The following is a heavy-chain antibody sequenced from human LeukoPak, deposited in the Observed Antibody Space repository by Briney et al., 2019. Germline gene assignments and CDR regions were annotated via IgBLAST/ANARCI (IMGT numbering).Heavy chain of an antibody. V-gene: IGHV1-18*01. Sequence: ASVKVSRKASGGTFSSYAISWVRQAPGQGLEWMGWISAYNGNTNYAQKLQGRVTMTTDTSTSTAYMELRSLRSDDTAVYYCARDSSSIPGNDMDYWGQGTLVTVSS. CDR2: ISAYNGNT. J-gene: IGHJ4*02. D-gene: IGHD6-6*01. CDR3: ARDSSSIPGNDMDY. CDR1: GGTFSSYA.